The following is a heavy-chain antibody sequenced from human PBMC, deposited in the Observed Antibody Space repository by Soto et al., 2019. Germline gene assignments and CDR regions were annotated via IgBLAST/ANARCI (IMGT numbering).Heavy chain of an antibody. V-gene: IGHV4-34*01. CDR3: ARGLYCTNGVCYTGQTDFDY. CDR1: GGSFSGYY. D-gene: IGHD2-8*01. Sequence: PSETLSLTCAVYGGSFSGYYWSWIRQPPGKGLEWIGEINHSGSTNYNPSLKSRVTISVDTSKNQFSLKLSPVTAADTAVYYCARGLYCTNGVCYTGQTDFDYWGQGTRVTVSS. CDR2: INHSGST. J-gene: IGHJ4*02.